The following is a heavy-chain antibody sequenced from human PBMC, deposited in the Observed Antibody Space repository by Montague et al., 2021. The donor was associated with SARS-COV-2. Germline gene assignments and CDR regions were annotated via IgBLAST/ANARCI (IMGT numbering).Heavy chain of an antibody. CDR1: GFTFSSYA. D-gene: IGHD6-13*01. V-gene: IGHV3-23*01. Sequence: FRSLSFSASGFTFSSYAMSWVRQAPGKGLEWVSAISGSGGSTYYADSVKGRFTISRDNSKNTLYLQMNSLRAEDTAVYYCAKVGSSWYHGYYYGMDVWGQGTTVTVSS. CDR3: AKVGSSWYHGYYYGMDV. CDR2: ISGSGGST. J-gene: IGHJ6*02.